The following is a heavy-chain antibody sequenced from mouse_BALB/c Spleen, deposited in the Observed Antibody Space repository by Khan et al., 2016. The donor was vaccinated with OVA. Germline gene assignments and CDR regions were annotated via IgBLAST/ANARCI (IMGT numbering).Heavy chain of an antibody. CDR1: GYTFTNYG. D-gene: IGHD1-1*02. Sequence: QIQLVQSGPELKKPGETVKISCKASGYTFTNYGMNWMKQAPGKGLKWMGWINTYTGEPTYADDFKGRFAFSLETSASTAYLQINNLKNEDQATYFCASGGHWYFDVWGTGTTVTVSS. V-gene: IGHV9-1*02. CDR3: ASGGHWYFDV. J-gene: IGHJ1*03. CDR2: INTYTGEP.